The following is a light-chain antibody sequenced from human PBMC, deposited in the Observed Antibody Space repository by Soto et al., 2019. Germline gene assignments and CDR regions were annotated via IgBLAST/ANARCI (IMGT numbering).Light chain of an antibody. V-gene: IGKV3-11*01. J-gene: IGKJ1*01. CDR3: QQHSHWPPWT. Sequence: EVVLTQSPATLSLSPGERATLSCRASENVRTFVDWYQQKPGQAPRLLIYGASNRATGIPAMFSGSGSGTDFTLTISILEPEDFAVYYCQQHSHWPPWTFGQGTRVEIQ. CDR2: GAS. CDR1: ENVRTF.